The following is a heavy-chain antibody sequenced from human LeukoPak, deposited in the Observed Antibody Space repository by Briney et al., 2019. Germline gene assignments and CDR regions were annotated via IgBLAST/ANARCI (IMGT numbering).Heavy chain of an antibody. CDR1: EYTFSTYW. D-gene: IGHD6-19*01. CDR2: IYPGDSDT. Sequence: GESLKISCKGSEYTFSTYWIGWVRQMPGKGLEWMGIIYPGDSDTRYSPSFQGQVIISADRSISTAYLQWSSLKASDTAMYYCARHQGIAVAGTDYWGQGTLVTVSS. CDR3: ARHQGIAVAGTDY. J-gene: IGHJ4*02. V-gene: IGHV5-51*01.